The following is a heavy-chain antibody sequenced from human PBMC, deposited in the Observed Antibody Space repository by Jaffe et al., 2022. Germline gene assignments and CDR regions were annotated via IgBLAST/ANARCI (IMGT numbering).Heavy chain of an antibody. Sequence: QVQLQESGPGLVKPSETLSLTCTVSGGSISSYYWSWIRQPPGKGLEWIGYIYYSGSTNYNPSLKSRVTISVDTSKNQFSLKLSSVTAADTAVYYCARDIPPREWFGEFSRYYMDVWGKGTTVTVSS. J-gene: IGHJ6*03. CDR3: ARDIPPREWFGEFSRYYMDV. CDR1: GGSISSYY. V-gene: IGHV4-59*01. CDR2: IYYSGST. D-gene: IGHD3-10*01.